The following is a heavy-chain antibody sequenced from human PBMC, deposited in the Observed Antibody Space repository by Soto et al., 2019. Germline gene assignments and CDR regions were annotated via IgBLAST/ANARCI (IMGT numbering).Heavy chain of an antibody. CDR2: IIPISDTT. D-gene: IGHD2-2*01. V-gene: IGHV1-69*01. Sequence: QVQLVQSGAEVKKPGSSVKVSCKASGGTFSSYAISWVRQAPGQGLEWMGGIIPISDTTNYAQKFQGRVTITADESTSTAYMELSSLRSEDTAVYYCARSQGSSTSLEIYYYYDYGMDVWGQGPTVTVSS. CDR3: ARSQGSSTSLEIYYYYDYGMDV. J-gene: IGHJ6*02. CDR1: GGTFSSYA.